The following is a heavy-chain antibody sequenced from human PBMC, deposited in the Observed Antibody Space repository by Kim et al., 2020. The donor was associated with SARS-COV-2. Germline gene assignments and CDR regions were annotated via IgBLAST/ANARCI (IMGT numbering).Heavy chain of an antibody. J-gene: IGHJ4*02. D-gene: IGHD6-19*01. Sequence: DSVKGLFTISRDNAKNSLYLQMNSLRVEDTAVYYCARDLEAVGGTGEFGYWGQGTLVTVSS. V-gene: IGHV3-21*01. CDR3: ARDLEAVGGTGEFGY.